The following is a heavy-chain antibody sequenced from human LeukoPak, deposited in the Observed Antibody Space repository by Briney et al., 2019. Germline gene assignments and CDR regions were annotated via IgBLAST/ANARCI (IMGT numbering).Heavy chain of an antibody. V-gene: IGHV4-59*01. J-gene: IGHJ4*02. Sequence: SETLSLTCTVSGGSISSYYWSWIRQPPGKGLEWIGYIYYSGSTNYNPSLRSRVTISVDTSKNQFSLKLSSVTAADTAVYYCARAYYGGNPDYWGQGTLVTVSS. D-gene: IGHD4-23*01. CDR2: IYYSGST. CDR1: GGSISSYY. CDR3: ARAYYGGNPDY.